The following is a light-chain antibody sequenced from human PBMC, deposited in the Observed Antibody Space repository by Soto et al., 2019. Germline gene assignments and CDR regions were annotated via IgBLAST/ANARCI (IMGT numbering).Light chain of an antibody. CDR3: QQSYSTPQYT. Sequence: DIQMTQSPSSLSASVGDRVTITCRASQSISIYLNWYQQKPGKAPKLLIYAASSLQSGVPSRFSGSGSGTDFTLTISSLQPEDFTTYYCQQSYSTPQYTFGQGTKLEIK. V-gene: IGKV1-39*01. CDR2: AAS. J-gene: IGKJ2*01. CDR1: QSISIY.